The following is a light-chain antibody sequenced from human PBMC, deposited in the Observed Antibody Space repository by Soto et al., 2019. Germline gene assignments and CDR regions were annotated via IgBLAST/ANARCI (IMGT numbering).Light chain of an antibody. J-gene: IGKJ1*01. Sequence: DIQMTQSPSTLSGSVGDRVTITCRASQTISSWLAWYQQKPGKAPKLLIYKASTLKSGVPSRFCGSGSGTEFAITICRLQPDDFAADDCQHYNSYSEASGQGPKVELK. V-gene: IGKV1-5*03. CDR2: KAS. CDR3: QHYNSYSEA. CDR1: QTISSW.